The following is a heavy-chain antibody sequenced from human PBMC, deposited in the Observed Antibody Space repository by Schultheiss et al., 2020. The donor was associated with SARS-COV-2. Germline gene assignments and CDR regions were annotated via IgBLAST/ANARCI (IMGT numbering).Heavy chain of an antibody. CDR3: ARDKGSYDSGGDDAFDI. J-gene: IGHJ3*02. D-gene: IGHD3-22*01. CDR1: GFTFSSYA. V-gene: IGHV3-53*01. Sequence: GGSLRLSCAASGFTFSSYAMSWVRQAPGKGLEWVSVIYSDGSTYYADSVKGRFTISRDNSKNTLYLQMNSLRAEDTAVYYCARDKGSYDSGGDDAFDIWGQGTMVTVSS. CDR2: IYSDGST.